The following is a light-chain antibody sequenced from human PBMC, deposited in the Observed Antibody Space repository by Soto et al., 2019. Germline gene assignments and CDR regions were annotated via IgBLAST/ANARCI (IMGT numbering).Light chain of an antibody. CDR1: SSDVGGYNY. CDR2: DVS. J-gene: IGLJ1*01. CDR3: SSYTSGSTLNV. V-gene: IGLV2-14*01. Sequence: QPASVSGSPGQSITISCTGTSSDVGGYNYVSWYQQHPGKAPKLVIYDVSNRPSGVSNRFSGSKSGNTASLTISGLQAEDEADYYCSSYTSGSTLNVFGAGTKLTVL.